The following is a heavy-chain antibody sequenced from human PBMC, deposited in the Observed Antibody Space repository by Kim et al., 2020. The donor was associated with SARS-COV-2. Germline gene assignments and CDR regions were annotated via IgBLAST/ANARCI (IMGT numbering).Heavy chain of an antibody. V-gene: IGHV1-69*04. J-gene: IGHJ3*02. Sequence: SVKVSCKASGGTFSSYAISWVRQAPGQGLEWMGRIIPILGIANYAQKFQGRVTITADKSTSTAYMELSSLRSEDTAVYYCARMACGDQHNAFDIWGQGTMVTVSS. CDR3: ARMACGDQHNAFDI. CDR2: IIPILGIA. D-gene: IGHD2-21*01. CDR1: GGTFSSYA.